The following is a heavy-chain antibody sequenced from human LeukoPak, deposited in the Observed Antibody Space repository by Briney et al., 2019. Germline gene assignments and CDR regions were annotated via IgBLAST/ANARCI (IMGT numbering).Heavy chain of an antibody. CDR1: GFSFSTYA. Sequence: GGSLRLSCTASGFSFSTYAMHWVRQAPGKGLEWVAVISYDGSNKYYADSVKGRFTISRDNSKNTLYLQMNSLRAEDTAVYYCARSPGWLGHAFDIWGQGTTVTVSS. V-gene: IGHV3-30-3*01. CDR2: ISYDGSNK. D-gene: IGHD6-19*01. J-gene: IGHJ3*02. CDR3: ARSPGWLGHAFDI.